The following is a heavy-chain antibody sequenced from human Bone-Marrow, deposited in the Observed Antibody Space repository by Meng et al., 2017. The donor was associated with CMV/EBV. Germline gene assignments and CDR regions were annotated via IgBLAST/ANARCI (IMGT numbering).Heavy chain of an antibody. Sequence: GESLKISCAASGFTFSSYEMNWVRQAPGKGLEWVANIKQDGSEKYYVDSVKGRFTISRDNAKNSLYLQMNSLRAEDTAVYYCARRTGGSYHFDYWGQGTLVTVSS. CDR1: GFTFSSYE. CDR2: IKQDGSEK. V-gene: IGHV3-7*01. D-gene: IGHD1-26*01. J-gene: IGHJ4*02. CDR3: ARRTGGSYHFDY.